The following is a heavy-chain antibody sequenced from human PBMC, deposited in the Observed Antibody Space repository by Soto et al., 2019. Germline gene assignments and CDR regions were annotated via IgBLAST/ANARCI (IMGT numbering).Heavy chain of an antibody. J-gene: IGHJ6*02. CDR1: GYTFTDHY. D-gene: IGHD3-16*01. CDR3: ESDRRLWAPSTGLAV. Sequence: ASVKVSCKVSGYTFTDHYMHWVRQAPGQGPEWMGWINPYSGGTHYAQKFQGRVTMTSDASINTAYMEVSSLRSDDSAVYYCESDRRLWAPSTGLAVRGQG. CDR2: INPYSGGT. V-gene: IGHV1-2*02.